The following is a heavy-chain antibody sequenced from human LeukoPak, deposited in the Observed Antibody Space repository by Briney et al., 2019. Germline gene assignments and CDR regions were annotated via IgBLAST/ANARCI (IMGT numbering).Heavy chain of an antibody. J-gene: IGHJ5*02. D-gene: IGHD3-10*01. V-gene: IGHV1-2*02. Sequence: PAASVKVSCKASGYTFTSYYMHWVRQAPGQGLEWMGWINPNSGGTNYAQKFQGRVTMTRDTSISTAYMELSRLRSDDTAVYYCARVMVRGVKSNWFDPWGQGTLVTVSS. CDR2: INPNSGGT. CDR3: ARVMVRGVKSNWFDP. CDR1: GYTFTSYY.